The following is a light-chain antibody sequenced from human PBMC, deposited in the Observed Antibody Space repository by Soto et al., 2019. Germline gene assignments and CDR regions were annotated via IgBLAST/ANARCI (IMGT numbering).Light chain of an antibody. Sequence: DIPMTQSPSSLSASVGDGVTITRRSSRGIRNDLGWYQQKPGKDPKLMMYDASSLQSGVPSRFSGSGSGTEFTLTISSLQPDDFGTYYCQEYNSYTGKLGTGTKVDIK. CDR2: DAS. V-gene: IGKV1-17*01. J-gene: IGKJ1*01. CDR3: QEYNSYTGK. CDR1: RGIRND.